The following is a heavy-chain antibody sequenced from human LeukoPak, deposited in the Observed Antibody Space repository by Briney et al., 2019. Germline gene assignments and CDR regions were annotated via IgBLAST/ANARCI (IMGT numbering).Heavy chain of an antibody. CDR1: GFTFSSYG. V-gene: IGHV3-30*18. CDR2: ISYDGSTK. CDR3: AKDRLGYYYGMDV. Sequence: GGSLRLSCAASGFTFSSYGMHWARQAPGKGLEWMAVISYDGSTKYSADSVKGRFTISRDNSKNTLYLQMNSLRAEDTAVYYCAKDRLGYYYGMDVWGQGTTVTVSS. D-gene: IGHD6-25*01. J-gene: IGHJ6*02.